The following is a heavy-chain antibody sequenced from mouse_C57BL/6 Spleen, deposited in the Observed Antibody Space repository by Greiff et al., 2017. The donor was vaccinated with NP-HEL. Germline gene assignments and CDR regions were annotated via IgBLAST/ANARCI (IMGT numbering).Heavy chain of an antibody. CDR2: IRNKANNHAT. J-gene: IGHJ4*01. D-gene: IGHD2-4*01. Sequence: EVQLQESGGGLVQPGGSMKLSCAASGFTFSDAWMDWVRQSPEKGLEWVAEIRNKANNHATYYAESVKGRFTISRDDSKSSVYLQMNSLRAEDTGIYYCTGAPIYYDYDFAMDYWGQGTSVTVSS. CDR3: TGAPIYYDYDFAMDY. V-gene: IGHV6-6*01. CDR1: GFTFSDAW.